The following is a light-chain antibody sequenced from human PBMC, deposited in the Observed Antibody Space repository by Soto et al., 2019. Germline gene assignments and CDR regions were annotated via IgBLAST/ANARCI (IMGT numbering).Light chain of an antibody. V-gene: IGLV2-14*01. CDR2: EVT. CDR3: SSYTSSSSLV. CDR1: SSDVGGYNY. Sequence: QSVLTQPASVSGSPGQSITISCTGTSSDVGGYNYVSWYQQHPGKAPKLLIYEVTNRPSGVSDRFSGSKSGNTASLTISGLLTEDETYYYCSSYTSSSSLVFGTGTKVTVL. J-gene: IGLJ1*01.